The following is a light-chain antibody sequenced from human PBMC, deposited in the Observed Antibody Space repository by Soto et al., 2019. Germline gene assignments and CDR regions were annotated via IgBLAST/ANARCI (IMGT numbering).Light chain of an antibody. J-gene: IGKJ5*01. CDR3: QQANSFPIT. Sequence: DIQMTQSPPSVSASVGDXVTITSRASQDVGKWLAWYQQKPGKAPTLMIHGASSLQSGVPPRYSGSGYGTDFTLTISSLQPEDVATYYCQQANSFPITFGQGTRLEIK. CDR2: GAS. CDR1: QDVGKW. V-gene: IGKV1-12*01.